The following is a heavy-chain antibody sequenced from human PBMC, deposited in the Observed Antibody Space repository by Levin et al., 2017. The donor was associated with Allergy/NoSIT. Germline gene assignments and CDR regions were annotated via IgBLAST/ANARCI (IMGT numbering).Heavy chain of an antibody. CDR1: GYTFTSYD. CDR3: ARVPFGSSGYYNYDYYGMDV. D-gene: IGHD3-22*01. V-gene: IGHV1-8*01. CDR2: MNPNSGNT. J-gene: IGHJ6*02. Sequence: ASVKVSCKASGYTFTSYDINWVRQATGQGLEWMGWMNPNSGNTGYAQKFQGRVTMTRNTSISTAYMELSSLRSEDTAVYYCARVPFGSSGYYNYDYYGMDVWGQGTTVTVSS.